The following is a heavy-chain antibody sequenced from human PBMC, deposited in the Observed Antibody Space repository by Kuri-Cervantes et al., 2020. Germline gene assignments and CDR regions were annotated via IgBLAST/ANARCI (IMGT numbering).Heavy chain of an antibody. V-gene: IGHV4-39*01. CDR2: IYDSGST. Sequence: ESLKISCTVSGGSISSSSYYWGWIRQPPGKGLEWIGSIYDSGSTYYNPSLKSRVTISVDTSKNQFSLKLSSVTAADTAVYYCARPPLYWGQGTLVTVSS. CDR3: ARPPLY. CDR1: GGSISSSSYY. J-gene: IGHJ4*02.